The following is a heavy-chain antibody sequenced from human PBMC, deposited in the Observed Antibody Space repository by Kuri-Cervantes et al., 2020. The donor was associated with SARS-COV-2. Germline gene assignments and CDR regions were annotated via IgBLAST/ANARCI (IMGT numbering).Heavy chain of an antibody. J-gene: IGHJ4*02. CDR3: AVTTVSTTLFDV. D-gene: IGHD4-17*01. CDR2: IRYDGSNK. Sequence: GGSLRLSCAASGFTFSSYCMHWVRQAPGKGLEWVAFIRYDGSNKYYADSVKGRFTISRDNSKNTLYLQMNSLRAEDTAVYYCAVTTVSTTLFDVWGQGTLVTVSS. V-gene: IGHV3-30*02. CDR1: GFTFSSYC.